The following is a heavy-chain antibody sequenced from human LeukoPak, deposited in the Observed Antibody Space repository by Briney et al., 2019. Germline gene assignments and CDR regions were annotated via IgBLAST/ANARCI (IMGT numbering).Heavy chain of an antibody. D-gene: IGHD5-12*01. J-gene: IGHJ4*02. CDR2: INTDGTNT. CDR3: AKGYSGYDLDY. V-gene: IGHV3-74*01. CDR1: GFTLSSYW. Sequence: GGSLRLSCAPSGFTLSSYWMHWVRQVPGKGLVWVSRINTDGTNTGYADSVKGRFTISRDNAKNTLYLQMNSLRAEDTAVYYCAKGYSGYDLDYWGQGTLVTVSS.